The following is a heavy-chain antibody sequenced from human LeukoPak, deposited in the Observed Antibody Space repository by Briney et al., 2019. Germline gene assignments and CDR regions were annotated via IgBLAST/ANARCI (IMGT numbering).Heavy chain of an antibody. J-gene: IGHJ4*02. Sequence: GRSLRLSCAASGFTFSRCALHWVRQAPGKGLEWVAVIFYDGSNKYYADSVKGRFTISRDNSQNTLYLQMNLLRAQDTDVYYCSRARYDSSGYYHTAPVDYWGQGTLVTVSS. CDR3: SRARYDSSGYYHTAPVDY. V-gene: IGHV3-30-3*01. CDR1: GFTFSRCA. D-gene: IGHD3-22*01. CDR2: IFYDGSNK.